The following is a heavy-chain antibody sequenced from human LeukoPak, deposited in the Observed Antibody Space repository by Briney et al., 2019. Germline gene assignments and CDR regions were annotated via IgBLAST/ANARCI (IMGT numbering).Heavy chain of an antibody. J-gene: IGHJ4*02. CDR1: GGSFSDYY. Sequence: PSETLSLTCAVYGGSFSDYYWTWIRQPPGKGLEWIGSIYYSGSTYYNPSLKSRVTISVDTSKNQFSLKLSSVTAADTAVYYCARHRTDSSGFFPDYWGQGTLVTVSS. CDR3: ARHRTDSSGFFPDY. D-gene: IGHD6-19*01. V-gene: IGHV4-34*01. CDR2: IYYSGST.